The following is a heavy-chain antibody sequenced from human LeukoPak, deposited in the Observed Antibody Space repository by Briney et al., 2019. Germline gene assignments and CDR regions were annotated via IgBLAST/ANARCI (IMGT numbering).Heavy chain of an antibody. Sequence: SETLSLTCAVYGGSFSGYYWSWIRQPPGKGLEWIGEINHSGSTNYNPSLKSRVTISVDTSKNQFSLKLSSVTAADTAVYYCARVTGNYSYWGQETLVTVSS. J-gene: IGHJ4*02. CDR3: ARVTGNYSY. V-gene: IGHV4-34*01. CDR2: INHSGST. CDR1: GGSFSGYY. D-gene: IGHD4-11*01.